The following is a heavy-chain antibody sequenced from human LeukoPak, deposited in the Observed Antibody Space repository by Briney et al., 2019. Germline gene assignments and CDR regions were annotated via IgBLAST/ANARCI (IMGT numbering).Heavy chain of an antibody. D-gene: IGHD3-22*01. CDR3: AKAQGYYDC. Sequence: HGGSLRLSCAASGFTFSKYGMNWVRQAPGKGLEWVSGIGVGGTTYYADSVKGRFTISRDTSKNTLYLQMNSLRAEDTAVYYCAKAQGYYDCWGQGTLVTVSS. CDR2: IGVGGTT. V-gene: IGHV3-23*01. CDR1: GFTFSKYG. J-gene: IGHJ4*02.